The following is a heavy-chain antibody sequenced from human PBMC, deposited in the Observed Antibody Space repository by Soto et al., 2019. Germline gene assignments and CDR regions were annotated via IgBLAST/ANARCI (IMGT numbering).Heavy chain of an antibody. D-gene: IGHD7-27*01. CDR3: ARGFRTWGFTGMDV. Sequence: QVQLVESGGGVVQPGRSLRLSCAASGFTFSNYAIQWVRQAPGKGLEWVAVISYDGGSKYYTDSVKGRFTISRDNSNNMVYLQMNSLRSEDTAVYDCARGFRTWGFTGMDVWGQGTTVTVSS. J-gene: IGHJ6*02. CDR1: GFTFSNYA. V-gene: IGHV3-30-3*01. CDR2: ISYDGGSK.